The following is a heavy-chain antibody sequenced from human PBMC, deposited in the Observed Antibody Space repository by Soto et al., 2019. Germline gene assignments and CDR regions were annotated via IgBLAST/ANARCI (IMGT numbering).Heavy chain of an antibody. J-gene: IGHJ6*02. CDR2: IYSGGST. CDR3: ARCPPDYYYYYGMDV. CDR1: GFTVSSNY. Sequence: PGGSLRLSCAASGFTVSSNYMSWVRQAPGKGLEWVSVIYSGGSTYYADSVKGRFTISRDNSKNTLYLQMNSLRAEDTAVYYCARCPPDYYYYYGMDVWGQGTTVTVSS. V-gene: IGHV3-53*01.